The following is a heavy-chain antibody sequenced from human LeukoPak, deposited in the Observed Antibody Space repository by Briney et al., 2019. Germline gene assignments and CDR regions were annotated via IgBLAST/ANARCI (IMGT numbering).Heavy chain of an antibody. J-gene: IGHJ4*02. CDR3: ARGLGLTAVTEHYFDY. Sequence: SETLSLTCTVSGDSVSIYYWSWIRQPPGKELEWIGYISYSGSTDYNPSLKSRVTISVDTSKNQFSLKLSSVTAADTAVYYGARGLGLTAVTEHYFDYWGQGTLVTVSS. CDR1: GDSVSIYY. V-gene: IGHV4-59*08. D-gene: IGHD4-17*01. CDR2: ISYSGST.